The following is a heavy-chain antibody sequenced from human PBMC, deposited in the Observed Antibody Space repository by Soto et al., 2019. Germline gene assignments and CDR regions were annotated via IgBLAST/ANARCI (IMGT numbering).Heavy chain of an antibody. CDR3: ARDYGDNSGYFDY. J-gene: IGHJ4*02. Sequence: ETLSLTCTVSGGSISSYYWSWIRQPPGKGLEWIGYIYDSGSTNYNPSLKSRVTISVDTFKNQFSLKLSSVTAADTAVYFCARDYGDNSGYFDYWGQGTLVTVSS. D-gene: IGHD4-17*01. V-gene: IGHV4-59*01. CDR2: IYDSGST. CDR1: GGSISSYY.